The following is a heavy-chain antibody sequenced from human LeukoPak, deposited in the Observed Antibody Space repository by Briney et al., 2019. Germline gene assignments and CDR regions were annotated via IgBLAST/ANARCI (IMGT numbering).Heavy chain of an antibody. CDR3: AEEKNSGYYYHFDY. CDR2: VSGGGGST. J-gene: IGHJ4*02. CDR1: GFTFTNYG. Sequence: GGSLRLSCAASGFTFTNYGMSWVRQAPGKGLEWVSAVSGGGGSTYYADSVKGRFTISRDNSKNTVYLQMNSLRAEDTAVYYCAEEKNSGYYYHFDYWGQGTLVTVSS. V-gene: IGHV3-23*01. D-gene: IGHD3-22*01.